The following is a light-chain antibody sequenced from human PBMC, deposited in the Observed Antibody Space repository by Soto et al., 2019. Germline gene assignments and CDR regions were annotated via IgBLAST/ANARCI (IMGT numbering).Light chain of an antibody. CDR2: GVY. J-gene: IGKJ2*03. V-gene: IGKV3-15*01. CDR1: EALRGS. CDR3: QQYNNWPLYS. Sequence: ETVMTQSPATLSVSPGERATLSCRASEALRGSLAWYQQKPGQAPSLLIYGVYTRAAGVPARFSGSGSGTEFTLTISSLQSEDCAVYYCQQYNNWPLYSFGPGTKLEI.